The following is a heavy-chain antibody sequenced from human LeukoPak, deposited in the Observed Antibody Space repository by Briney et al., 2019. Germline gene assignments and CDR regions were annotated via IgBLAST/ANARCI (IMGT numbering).Heavy chain of an antibody. J-gene: IGHJ4*02. CDR2: ISSSSSYI. D-gene: IGHD3-10*01. Sequence: RPGGSLRLSCAASGFTSSSYSMNWVRQAPGKGLEWVSSISSSSSYIYYADSVKGRFTISRDNAKNSLYLQMNSLRAEDTAVYYCARAASVLLWFGELPKEFDYWGQGTLVTVSS. CDR1: GFTSSSYS. CDR3: ARAASVLLWFGELPKEFDY. V-gene: IGHV3-21*01.